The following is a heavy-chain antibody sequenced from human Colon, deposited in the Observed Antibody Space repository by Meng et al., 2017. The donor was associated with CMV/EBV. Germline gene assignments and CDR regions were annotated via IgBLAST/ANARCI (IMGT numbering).Heavy chain of an antibody. V-gene: IGHV3-21*01. CDR2: ISSRNTYI. CDR3: AKDRGYSDYSYYAMDV. Sequence: GESLKISCAASGFTFSDYSLNWVRQAPGKGLEWVSSISSRNTYISYADSVKGRFTISRDNPENTVYLQMNTLRDEDTAMYYCAKDRGYSDYSYYAMDVWGQGTTVTVSS. J-gene: IGHJ6*02. D-gene: IGHD3-10*01. CDR1: GFTFSDYS.